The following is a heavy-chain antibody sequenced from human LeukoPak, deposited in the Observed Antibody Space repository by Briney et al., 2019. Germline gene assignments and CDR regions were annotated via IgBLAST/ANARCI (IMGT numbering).Heavy chain of an antibody. V-gene: IGHV3-30-3*01. D-gene: IGHD2-8*01. Sequence: GRSLRLSCAASGFTLSKSPFHWVRQAPGKGLDWVAVISSDGNDKYYADSVKGRFTVSRDNSENTLYLQMDRLRAEDTAVYYCARGAPQYVCDYWGQGTLVTVSS. CDR1: GFTLSKSP. CDR2: ISSDGNDK. J-gene: IGHJ4*02. CDR3: ARGAPQYVCDY.